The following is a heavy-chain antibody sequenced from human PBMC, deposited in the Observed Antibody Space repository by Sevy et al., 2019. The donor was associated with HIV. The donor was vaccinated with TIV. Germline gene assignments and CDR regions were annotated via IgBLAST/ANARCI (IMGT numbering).Heavy chain of an antibody. CDR2: ISGGGGNT. D-gene: IGHD3-22*01. CDR3: ARKYHDTSGYPRYSMDV. Sequence: GGSLRLSCAASGFTFSTYAMYWVRQAPGNGLEYVSAISGGGGNTYYGTSVKGRFTVSRDNAKNTLYLQMGSLRAEDMAVYFCARKYHDTSGYPRYSMDVWGQGTTVTVSS. V-gene: IGHV3-64*01. J-gene: IGHJ6*02. CDR1: GFTFSTYA.